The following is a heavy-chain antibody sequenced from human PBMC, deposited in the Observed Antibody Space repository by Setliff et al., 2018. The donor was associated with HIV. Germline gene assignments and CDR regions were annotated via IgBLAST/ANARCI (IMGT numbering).Heavy chain of an antibody. CDR3: ARGGSYDTFDY. CDR2: IFYSGTT. D-gene: IGHD3-22*01. CDR1: GAFTTSSLYS. Sequence: SETLSLTCSVSGAFTTSSLYSWGWFRQSPGKGLEWIGTIFYSGTTTYNPSLKSRVTTSIDTSKKQFSLKLASVTAADTAVYHCARGGSYDTFDYWGQGTLVTVSS. V-gene: IGHV4-39*07. J-gene: IGHJ4*02.